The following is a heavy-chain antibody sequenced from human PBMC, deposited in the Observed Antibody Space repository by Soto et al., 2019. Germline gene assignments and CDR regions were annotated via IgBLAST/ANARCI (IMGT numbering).Heavy chain of an antibody. Sequence: GGSLRLSCAASGFTFSNAWMSWVRQAPGKGLEWVGRIKSKTDGGTTDYAAPVKGRFTISRDDSKNTLYLQMNSLKTEDTAVYYRTTAGEYRDYCYYYMYVWGKGTTVTVSS. J-gene: IGHJ6*03. D-gene: IGHD2-2*01. CDR1: GFTFSNAW. V-gene: IGHV3-15*01. CDR2: IKSKTDGGTT. CDR3: TTAGEYRDYCYYYMYV.